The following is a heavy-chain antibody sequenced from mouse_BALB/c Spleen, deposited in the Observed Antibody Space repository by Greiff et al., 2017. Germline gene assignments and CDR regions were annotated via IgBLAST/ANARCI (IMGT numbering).Heavy chain of an antibody. J-gene: IGHJ3*01. CDR3: ARPARATAWFAY. CDR1: GYTFTSYW. CDR2: INPSTGYT. D-gene: IGHD3-1*01. V-gene: IGHV1-7*01. Sequence: QVHVKQSGAELAKPGASVKMSCKASGYTFTSYWMHWVKQRPGQGLEWIGYINPSTGYTEYNQKFKDKATLTADKSSSTAYMQLSSLTSEDSAVYYCARPARATAWFAYWGQGTLVTVSA.